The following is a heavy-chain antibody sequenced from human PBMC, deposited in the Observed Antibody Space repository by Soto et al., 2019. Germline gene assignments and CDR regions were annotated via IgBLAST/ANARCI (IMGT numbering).Heavy chain of an antibody. Sequence: SETLSLTCTVSGGSINSNNYYWAWIRQPPGKGLAWIASIYYDGSTYYDTSLKSRVTISRDTSKNQFSLRLTSMTAADTAVYYCAKVVVAATRHSDFDSWGQGTLVTVSS. CDR3: AKVVVAATRHSDFDS. CDR2: IYYDGST. CDR1: GGSINSNNYY. J-gene: IGHJ4*02. V-gene: IGHV4-39*02. D-gene: IGHD2-15*01.